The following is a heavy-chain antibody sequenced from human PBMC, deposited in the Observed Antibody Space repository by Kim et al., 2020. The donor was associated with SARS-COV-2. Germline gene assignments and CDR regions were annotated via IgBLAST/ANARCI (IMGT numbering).Heavy chain of an antibody. V-gene: IGHV3-74*01. D-gene: IGHD6-19*01. Sequence: YGDSVKVRFTISRYTAQNSLYLQMNSLTAEDTAVYYCARRQFTSGWYYFDYWGQGTLVTVSS. J-gene: IGHJ4*02. CDR3: ARRQFTSGWYYFDY.